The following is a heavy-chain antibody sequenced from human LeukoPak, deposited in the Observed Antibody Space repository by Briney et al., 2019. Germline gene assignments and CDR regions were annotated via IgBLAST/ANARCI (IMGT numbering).Heavy chain of an antibody. CDR2: ISGSGGST. Sequence: GGSLRLSCAVSGITLSNYGMSWVRQTPRKGLEWVAGISGSGGSTSYADSVKGRFTISRDNPKNTLYLEMNSLRAEDTAMYYCARDIRAVGVTLYFDYWGQGILVTVTS. J-gene: IGHJ4*02. V-gene: IGHV3-23*01. D-gene: IGHD1-26*01. CDR3: ARDIRAVGVTLYFDY. CDR1: GITLSNYG.